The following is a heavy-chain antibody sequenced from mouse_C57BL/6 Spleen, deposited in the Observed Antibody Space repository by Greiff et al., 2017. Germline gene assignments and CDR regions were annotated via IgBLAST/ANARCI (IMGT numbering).Heavy chain of an antibody. CDR2: IDPSDCYT. CDR1: GYTFTSYW. D-gene: IGHD2-4*01. Sequence: QVQLQQPGAELVKPGASVKLSCKASGYTFTSYWMQWVKQRPGQGLEWIGEIDPSDCYTNYNQKFKGKATLTVDTSSSTAYMQRSSLTSADSAVYDGARGGINLRAMDYWGQGTSVTVSS. CDR3: ARGGINLRAMDY. V-gene: IGHV1-50*01. J-gene: IGHJ4*01.